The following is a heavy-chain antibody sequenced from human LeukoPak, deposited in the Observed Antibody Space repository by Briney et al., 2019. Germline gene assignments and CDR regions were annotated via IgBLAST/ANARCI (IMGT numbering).Heavy chain of an antibody. CDR3: ARDLYSSSWYQTQYFDY. Sequence: SETLSLTCAVSGYSIRSGYYWGWIRQPPGKGLEWIGSIYHSGSTYYNPSLKSRVTISVDTSKNQFSLKLSSVTAADTAVYYCARDLYSSSWYQTQYFDYWGQGTLVTVSS. V-gene: IGHV4-38-2*02. CDR2: IYHSGST. J-gene: IGHJ4*02. D-gene: IGHD6-13*01. CDR1: GYSIRSGYY.